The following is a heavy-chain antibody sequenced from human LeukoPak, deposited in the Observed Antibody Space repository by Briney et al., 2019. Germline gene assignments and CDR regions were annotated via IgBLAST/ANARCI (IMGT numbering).Heavy chain of an antibody. CDR3: SSDRPGAFVFLFCC. J-gene: IGHJ1*01. D-gene: IGHD2/OR15-2a*01. CDR1: GFTFSSYG. V-gene: IGHV3-33*08. Sequence: PGRSLRLSCAASGFTFSSYGMHWVRQAPGKGLEWVADIWHDGSNKYYADSVKGRFTISRDNSKNTLYLQMNSLRAEDTAVYYCSSDRPGAFVFLFCCWGQGALVTAAS. CDR2: IWHDGSNK.